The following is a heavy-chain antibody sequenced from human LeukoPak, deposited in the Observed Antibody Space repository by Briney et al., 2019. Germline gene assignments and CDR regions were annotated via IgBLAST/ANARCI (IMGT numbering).Heavy chain of an antibody. D-gene: IGHD3-10*01. CDR1: GGSISSTSYY. V-gene: IGHV4-61*09. CDR2: IYTTGST. CDR3: ARGAYFYGSGINWFDP. Sequence: SETLSLTCTVSGGSISSTSYYWSWIRQPAGKGLEWIGHIYTTGSTNYDPSLKSRVTISLDTSKNHFSLKLSSVTAADTAVYYCARGAYFYGSGINWFDPWGQGTLITVSS. J-gene: IGHJ5*02.